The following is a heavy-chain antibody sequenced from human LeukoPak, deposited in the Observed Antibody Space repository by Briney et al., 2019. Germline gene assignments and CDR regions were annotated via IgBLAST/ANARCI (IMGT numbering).Heavy chain of an antibody. CDR3: ARDSSNVWYHHY. D-gene: IGHD6-19*01. CDR2: IYTSGST. Sequence: SETLSLTCTVSGGSISSGSYYWSWIRQPAEKGLEWIGRIYTSGSTNYNPSLESRVTISIDTSKNQFSLKLSSVTAADTAVYYCARDSSNVWYHHYWGQGTLVTVSS. CDR1: GGSISSGSYY. V-gene: IGHV4-61*02. J-gene: IGHJ4*02.